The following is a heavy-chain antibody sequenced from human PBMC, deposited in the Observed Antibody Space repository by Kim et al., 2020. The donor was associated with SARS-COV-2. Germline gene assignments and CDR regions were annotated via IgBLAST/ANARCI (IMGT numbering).Heavy chain of an antibody. CDR1: GFTFSSYE. Sequence: GGSLRLSCAASGFTFSSYEMNWVRQAPGKGLEWVSYISSSGSTIYYADSVKGRFTISRDNAKNSLYLQMNSLRAEDTAVYYCARGGLMYYDILTGSLNGMDVWGQGTTVTISS. CDR3: ARGGLMYYDILTGSLNGMDV. D-gene: IGHD3-9*01. V-gene: IGHV3-48*03. J-gene: IGHJ6*02. CDR2: ISSSGSTI.